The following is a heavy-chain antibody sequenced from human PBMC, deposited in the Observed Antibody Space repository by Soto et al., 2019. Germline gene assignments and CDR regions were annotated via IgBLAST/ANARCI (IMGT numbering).Heavy chain of an antibody. V-gene: IGHV4-39*01. CDR1: GGSISSSTYY. CDR2: IYYSGST. CDR3: ARQRITLIVVAFFDY. D-gene: IGHD3-22*01. Sequence: QLQLQESGPGLVKPSETLSLTCTVSGGSISSSTYYWGWIRQPPGKGLEWIGSIYYSGSTYYNPSLKSRVTISVDTXXXXXXLKLSXXXXXXXAVYYCARQRITLIVVAFFDYWGQGTLVTVSS. J-gene: IGHJ4*02.